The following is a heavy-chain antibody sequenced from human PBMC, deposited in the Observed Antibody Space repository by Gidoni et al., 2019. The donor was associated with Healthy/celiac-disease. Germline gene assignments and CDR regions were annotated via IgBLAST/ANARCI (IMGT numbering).Heavy chain of an antibody. V-gene: IGHV3-11*05. D-gene: IGHD5-12*01. Sequence: QVQLVESGGGWVKLVGSLRLSCAASGFTLSDYYRSGIRQAPGKGLAWFSYFGSSRSYTSYAASVKGRFTISRDNAKTSLYLQMNSLRAEDTAVYYCARGGTRRDGYSWGQGTLVTVSS. J-gene: IGHJ4*02. CDR3: ARGGTRRDGYS. CDR2: FGSSRSYT. CDR1: GFTLSDYY.